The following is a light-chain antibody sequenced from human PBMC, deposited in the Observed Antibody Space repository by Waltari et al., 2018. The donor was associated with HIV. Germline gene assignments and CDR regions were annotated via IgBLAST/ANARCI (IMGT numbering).Light chain of an antibody. CDR1: SSDVGGYKY. Sequence: QSALTQPPSASGSPGQSVTISCTGSSSDVGGYKYVSWYQQHPGKAPKLIIFGVTKRPSGVPDRFSGSKSGNTASLTVSGLQAEDEADYFCTSYAGSFKGVVFGGGTKLTVL. CDR3: TSYAGSFKGVV. J-gene: IGLJ2*01. V-gene: IGLV2-8*01. CDR2: GVT.